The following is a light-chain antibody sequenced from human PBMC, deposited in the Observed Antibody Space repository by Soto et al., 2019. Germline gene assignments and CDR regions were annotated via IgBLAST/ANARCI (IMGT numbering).Light chain of an antibody. Sequence: EIVLTQSPGTLSLSPGERATLSCRASRSISSTYLAWYQQKPGQSPRLLIYGASSRATGSPDRFSGSGSGTDLTLTSSRLEPDDCAVYDCQQHGGSPTYTFGQGSKLEIK. CDR1: RSISSTY. V-gene: IGKV3-20*01. CDR2: GAS. J-gene: IGKJ2*01. CDR3: QQHGGSPTYT.